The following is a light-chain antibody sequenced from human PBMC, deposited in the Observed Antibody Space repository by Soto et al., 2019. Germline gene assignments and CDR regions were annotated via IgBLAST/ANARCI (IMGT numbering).Light chain of an antibody. Sequence: QSVLTQPPSVSGAPGQSVTISCTGSSXNIGAGYDVHWYQQRPGAAPRLLIFANTDRPSGVPDRFSASKSYTSASLTIAGLQAEDEADYYCQSYDTSLSGSGVFGTGTKVTVL. J-gene: IGLJ1*01. CDR1: SXNIGAGYD. CDR3: QSYDTSLSGSGV. CDR2: ANT. V-gene: IGLV1-40*01.